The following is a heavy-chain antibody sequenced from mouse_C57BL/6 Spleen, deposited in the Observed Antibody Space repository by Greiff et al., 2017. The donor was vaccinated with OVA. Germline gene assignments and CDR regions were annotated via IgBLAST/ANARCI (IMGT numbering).Heavy chain of an antibody. J-gene: IGHJ2*01. D-gene: IGHD1-1*01. Sequence: VQLQQPGAELVKPGASVKLSCKASGYTFTSYWMHWVKQGPGRGLEWIGRIDPNSGGTKYNEKFKSKATLTVDKPSSPAYMQLSSLTSEDSAVYYCARDHYGSKDYWGQGTTLTVSS. CDR2: IDPNSGGT. CDR1: GYTFTSYW. CDR3: ARDHYGSKDY. V-gene: IGHV1-72*01.